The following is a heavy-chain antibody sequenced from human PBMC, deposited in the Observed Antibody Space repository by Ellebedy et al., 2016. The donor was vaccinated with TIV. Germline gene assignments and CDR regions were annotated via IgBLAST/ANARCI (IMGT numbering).Heavy chain of an antibody. CDR1: GFTFSTYA. Sequence: GESLKISCAASGFTFSTYAMHWVRQAPGKGLEWVAVISNDGSTKYYADSVKGRITISRDNSKNTLYLQMNTLRAEDTALYYCARGEVATICDYWGQGTLVTVYS. D-gene: IGHD5-24*01. CDR2: ISNDGSTK. V-gene: IGHV3-30-3*01. CDR3: ARGEVATICDY. J-gene: IGHJ4*02.